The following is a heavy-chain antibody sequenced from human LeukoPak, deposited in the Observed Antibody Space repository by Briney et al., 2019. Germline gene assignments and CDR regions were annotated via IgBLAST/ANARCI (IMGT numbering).Heavy chain of an antibody. Sequence: SETLSLTCTVSGXSISSYYWSWIRQPPGKGLEWIGYIYYSGSTNYNPSLKSRVTISVDTSKNQFSLKLSSVTAADTAVYYCARVSGYCSSTSCYDAFDIWGQGTMVTVSS. J-gene: IGHJ3*02. CDR2: IYYSGST. V-gene: IGHV4-59*01. CDR1: GXSISSYY. CDR3: ARVSGYCSSTSCYDAFDI. D-gene: IGHD2-2*01.